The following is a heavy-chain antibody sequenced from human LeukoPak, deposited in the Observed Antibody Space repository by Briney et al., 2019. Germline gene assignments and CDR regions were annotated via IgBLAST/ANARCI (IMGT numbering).Heavy chain of an antibody. CDR2: IYYSGTT. J-gene: IGHJ4*01. D-gene: IGHD3-10*01. CDR1: GGSINRYY. Sequence: PSETLSLTCTVTGGSINRYYWDWIRQPPGKGLEWVGCIYYSGTTNYNPSLTSRVTMSVDTSKNQFSLKLNSVTAAHTAVYYCARHASYFGSGHDYWGHGTLVTVSS. CDR3: ARHASYFGSGHDY. V-gene: IGHV4-59*08.